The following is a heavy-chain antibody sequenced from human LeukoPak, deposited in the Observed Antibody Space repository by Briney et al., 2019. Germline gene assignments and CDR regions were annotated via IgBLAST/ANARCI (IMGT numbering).Heavy chain of an antibody. CDR1: GFSLSSYS. D-gene: IGHD3-10*01. J-gene: IGHJ3*02. Sequence: GGSLRLSCVASGFSLSSYSMNWVRQAPGKGPEWVSYITSSSSNIKYADAVKGRFTISRDNAKNSLYLEMNSLRDEDTAIYYCAGDRAYAFDIWGQGTMVTISS. CDR3: AGDRAYAFDI. V-gene: IGHV3-48*02. CDR2: ITSSSSNI.